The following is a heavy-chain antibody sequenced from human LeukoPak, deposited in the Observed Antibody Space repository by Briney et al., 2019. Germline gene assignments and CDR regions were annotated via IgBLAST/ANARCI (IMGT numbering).Heavy chain of an antibody. CDR3: ARVRKYYYHSSGYRFDP. D-gene: IGHD3-22*01. CDR1: GYTFTGYY. J-gene: IGHJ5*02. Sequence: ASVKVSCKASGYTFTGYYMHWVRQAPGQGLEWMGWINPNSGGTNYAQKFQGRVTMTRDTSISTAYMELSRPRSDDTAVYYCARVRKYYYHSSGYRFDPWGQGTLVTVSS. V-gene: IGHV1-2*02. CDR2: INPNSGGT.